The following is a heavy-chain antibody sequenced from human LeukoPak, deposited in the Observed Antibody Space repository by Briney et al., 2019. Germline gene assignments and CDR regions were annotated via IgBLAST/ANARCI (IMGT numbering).Heavy chain of an antibody. CDR1: GGTFSSYA. V-gene: IGHV1-69*13. CDR3: ARVCETNYYYYYMDV. J-gene: IGHJ6*03. D-gene: IGHD4-11*01. Sequence: ASVKVSCKASGGTFSSYAISWVRQAPGQGLEWMGGIIPIFGTANYAQKFQGRVTITADESTSTAYMELSSLRSEDTAVYYCARVCETNYYYYYMDVWGKGTTVTVSS. CDR2: IIPIFGTA.